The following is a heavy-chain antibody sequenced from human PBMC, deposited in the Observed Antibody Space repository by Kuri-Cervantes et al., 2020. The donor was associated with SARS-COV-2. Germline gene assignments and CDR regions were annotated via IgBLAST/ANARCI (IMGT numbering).Heavy chain of an antibody. CDR1: GGSIGSYY. J-gene: IGHJ6*02. CDR3: ARAPRTYYYDILTGHMDV. V-gene: IGHV4-4*07. D-gene: IGHD3-9*01. CDR2: IYFTGRT. Sequence: ESLKISCTVSGGSIGSYYWTWLRQPAGKGLEWIGRIYFTGRTTYNPSLKSRVSLSVDKDKSQFSLRLSSMTAADTAVYYCARAPRTYYYDILTGHMDVWGQGTTVTVSS.